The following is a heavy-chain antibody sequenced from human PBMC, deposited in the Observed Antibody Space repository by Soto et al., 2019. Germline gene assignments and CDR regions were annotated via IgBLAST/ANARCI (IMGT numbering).Heavy chain of an antibody. D-gene: IGHD2-15*01. CDR1: GFTFDDYA. CDR3: AKDWRGYCSGGSCYADAFDI. CDR2: ISWNSGSI. V-gene: IGHV3-9*01. J-gene: IGHJ3*02. Sequence: EVQLVESGGGLVQPGRSLRLSCAASGFTFDDYAMHWVRQAPGKGLEWVSGISWNSGSIGYADSVKGRFTISRDNAKNSLYLQMNSLRAEDTALYYCAKDWRGYCSGGSCYADAFDIWGQGTMVTVSS.